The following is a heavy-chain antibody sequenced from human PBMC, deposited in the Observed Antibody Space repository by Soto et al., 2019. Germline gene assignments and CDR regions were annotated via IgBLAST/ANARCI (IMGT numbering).Heavy chain of an antibody. Sequence: EVQLVESGGGLVQPGGSLRLSCAASGFTFSHYWMHWVRQVPGKGLLWVARINADGTYRSYADFVKGRFTISRDNAQNTVVLQMNSLSADDTAVYYRARDFTPAETPGDDFDYWGQGTLLTVSS. V-gene: IGHV3-74*01. J-gene: IGHJ4*02. D-gene: IGHD2-15*01. CDR3: ARDFTPAETPGDDFDY. CDR1: GFTFSHYW. CDR2: INADGTYR.